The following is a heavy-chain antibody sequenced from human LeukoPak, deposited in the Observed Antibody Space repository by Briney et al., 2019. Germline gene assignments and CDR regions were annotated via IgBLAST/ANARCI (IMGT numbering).Heavy chain of an antibody. D-gene: IGHD5-18*01. J-gene: IGHJ4*02. V-gene: IGHV1-2*02. CDR1: GYTFTGYY. Sequence: PGATVMVFCKASGYTFTGYYMHWVRQAPGQGLEWMGCINPNSGGTNYAQKFQGRVTMTRDTSISTAYMQLSRLRSEDTAVYYCARVPRSRGYSYGFDDWGQGTRVTVSS. CDR3: ARVPRSRGYSYGFDD. CDR2: INPNSGGT.